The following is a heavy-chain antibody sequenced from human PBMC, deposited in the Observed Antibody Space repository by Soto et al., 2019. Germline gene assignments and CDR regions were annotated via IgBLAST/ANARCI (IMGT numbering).Heavy chain of an antibody. D-gene: IGHD3-22*01. J-gene: IGHJ4*02. CDR1: GGTFSSYA. CDR2: IIPIFGTA. Sequence: QVQLVQSRAEVKKPGSSVKVSCKASGGTFSSYAISWVRQAPGQGLEWMGGIIPIFGTANYAQKFQGRVTITADESTSTAYMELSSLRSEDTAVYYCARDGDYYDSSGYYYFDYWGQGTLVTVSS. V-gene: IGHV1-69*01. CDR3: ARDGDYYDSSGYYYFDY.